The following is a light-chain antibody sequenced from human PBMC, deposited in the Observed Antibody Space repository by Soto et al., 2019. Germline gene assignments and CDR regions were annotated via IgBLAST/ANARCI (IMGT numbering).Light chain of an antibody. Sequence: EIVLTQSPGTLSLSPGEGATLSCRASESVASSYLAWYQQIPGQAPRLLIYGASSRATGIPDRFSGSGSGIAFTLTITRLQPEDFAVYYCQQYGRSPWTSGQGTKVEI. J-gene: IGKJ1*01. V-gene: IGKV3-20*01. CDR2: GAS. CDR3: QQYGRSPWT. CDR1: ESVASSY.